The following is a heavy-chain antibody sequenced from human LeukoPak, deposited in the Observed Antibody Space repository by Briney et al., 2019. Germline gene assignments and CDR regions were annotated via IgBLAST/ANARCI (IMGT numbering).Heavy chain of an antibody. CDR3: ASYLQSGDNWFDP. CDR2: IIPIFGIA. D-gene: IGHD3-10*01. Sequence: KISCKASGGTFSSYAISWVRQAPGQGLEWMGRIIPIFGIANYAQKFQGRVTITADKSTSTAYMELSSLRSEDTAVYYCASYLQSGDNWFDPWGQGTLVTVSS. V-gene: IGHV1-69*04. J-gene: IGHJ5*02. CDR1: GGTFSSYA.